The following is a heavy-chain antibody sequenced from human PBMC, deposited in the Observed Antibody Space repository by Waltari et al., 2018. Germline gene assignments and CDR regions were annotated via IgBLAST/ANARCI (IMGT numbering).Heavy chain of an antibody. D-gene: IGHD3-3*01. V-gene: IGHV1-8*03. J-gene: IGHJ3*02. CDR2: MNPNSGNT. CDR3: ARAMYYDFWSGYNAFDI. Sequence: QVQLVQSGAEVKKPGASVKVSCKASGYTFTSYDINWVRQANGQGLEWMGWMNPNSGNTGYAQKFQGRVTITRNTSISTAYMGLSSLRSEDTAVYYCARAMYYDFWSGYNAFDIWGQGTMVTVSS. CDR1: GYTFTSYD.